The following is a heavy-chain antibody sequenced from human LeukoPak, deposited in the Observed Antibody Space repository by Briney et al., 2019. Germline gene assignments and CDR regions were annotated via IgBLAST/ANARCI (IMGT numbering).Heavy chain of an antibody. CDR1: GFTFSSYG. V-gene: IGHV3-23*01. D-gene: IGHD5-18*01. J-gene: IGHJ4*02. CDR3: AKDLSGYSYGDYYFDY. CDR2: IISSSRST. Sequence: GGSLRLSCAASGFTFSSYGMSWVRQAPGKGLEWVSGIISSSRSTYYADSVKGRFTISRDNSKNTLYLQMNSLRAEDTAVYYCAKDLSGYSYGDYYFDYWGQGTLVTVSS.